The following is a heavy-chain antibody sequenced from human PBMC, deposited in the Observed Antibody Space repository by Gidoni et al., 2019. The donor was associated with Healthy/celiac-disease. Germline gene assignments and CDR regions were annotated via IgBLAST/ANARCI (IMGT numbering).Heavy chain of an antibody. CDR1: GFTVSSYS. J-gene: IGHJ6*02. Sequence: EVQLVESGGGLVKPGGSLRLSWAASGFTVSSYSMNWVRQAPGKGPALVSSISSSSSYIYYADSVKGRFTISRDNAKNSLYLQMNSLRAEDTAVYYCARAVFGVTPTYYYYYGMDVWGQGTTVTVSS. CDR2: ISSSSSYI. D-gene: IGHD3-3*01. CDR3: ARAVFGVTPTYYYYYGMDV. V-gene: IGHV3-21*01.